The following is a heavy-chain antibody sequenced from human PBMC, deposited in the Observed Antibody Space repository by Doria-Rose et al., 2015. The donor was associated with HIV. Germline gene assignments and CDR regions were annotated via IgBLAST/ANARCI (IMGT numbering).Heavy chain of an antibody. CDR1: GFTLRTHY. V-gene: IGHV3-53*01. D-gene: IGHD3-3*01. CDR3: AREVYSYGYYNY. J-gene: IGHJ4*02. Sequence: SVILSCAASGFTLRTHYMTWVRQAPGRGPEWVSLLYSDGTTYHADSVRGRFTISRDNSKNTLFLQMNDLRVEDTALYYCAREVYSYGYYNYWGERTLVTVSS. CDR2: LYSDGTT.